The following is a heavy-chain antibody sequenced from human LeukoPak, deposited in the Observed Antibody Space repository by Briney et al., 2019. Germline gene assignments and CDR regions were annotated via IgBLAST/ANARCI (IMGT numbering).Heavy chain of an antibody. CDR3: ARSHKHDYGLVLDY. CDR2: INPSDDAT. CDR1: GYTFTMFY. Sequence: GASVKVSCKASGYTFTMFYIHWVRQAPGQGLEWMGMINPSDDATTYAQRFQGRVTMTTDTSTSTAYMELRSLRSDDTAVYYCARSHKHDYGLVLDYWGQGTLVTVSS. D-gene: IGHD4-17*01. J-gene: IGHJ4*02. V-gene: IGHV1-46*01.